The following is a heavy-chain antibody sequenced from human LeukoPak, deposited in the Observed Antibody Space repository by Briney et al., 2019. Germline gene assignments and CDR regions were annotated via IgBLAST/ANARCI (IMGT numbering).Heavy chain of an antibody. CDR3: AKDAGYCSSTSCDPWYYFDY. D-gene: IGHD2-2*01. CDR2: TRGSGGSS. V-gene: IGHV3-23*01. Sequence: PGGSLRLSCAASGFTFSSYAMRCFRQAPGKGLEWLPATRGSGGSSYYADCVKSQFTITRDKSKNTLYLQMNSLRAEDTAVYYCAKDAGYCSSTSCDPWYYFDYWGQGTLVTVSS. CDR1: GFTFSSYA. J-gene: IGHJ4*02.